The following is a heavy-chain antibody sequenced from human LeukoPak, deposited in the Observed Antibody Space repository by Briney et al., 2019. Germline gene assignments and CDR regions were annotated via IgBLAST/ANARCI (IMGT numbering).Heavy chain of an antibody. J-gene: IGHJ4*02. CDR1: GGSISSSSYY. D-gene: IGHD3-10*01. V-gene: IGHV4-39*07. Sequence: SETLSLTCTVSGGSISSSSYYWGWIRQPPGKGLEWIGSIYHSGSTYYNPSLKSRVTISVDTSKNQFSLKLSSVTAADTAVYYCARDGIMVRGVIIGPHSWGQGTLVTVSS. CDR3: ARDGIMVRGVIIGPHS. CDR2: IYHSGST.